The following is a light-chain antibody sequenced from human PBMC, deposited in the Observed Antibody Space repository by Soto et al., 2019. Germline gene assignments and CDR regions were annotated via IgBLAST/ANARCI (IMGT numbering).Light chain of an antibody. Sequence: QSVLTQSPSASGTPGQRVTISCSGSTSNIGGNTVNWYRQVPGTAPKLLIHNNDQRTSGVPDRISGSKSGTSASLAISGLXSXXXXXXYCSSWDDSLNGWVFGGGTKLTVL. CDR2: NND. V-gene: IGLV1-44*01. J-gene: IGLJ3*02. CDR1: TSNIGGNT. CDR3: SSWDDSLNGWV.